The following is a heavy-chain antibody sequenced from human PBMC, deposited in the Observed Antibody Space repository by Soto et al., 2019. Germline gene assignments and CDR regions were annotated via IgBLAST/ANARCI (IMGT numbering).Heavy chain of an antibody. D-gene: IGHD4-17*01. Sequence: QISLKESGPPLVKPTQTLSLTCTFSGFSLTSTGVAVGWIRQPPGKALEWLAFIYWDDDERYNPSLEGRLTITKDTSKNQVVLTMTNMDPVDTATYYCAHRGWFDSGHPNWFNPWGQGTLVTVSS. CDR1: GFSLTSTGVA. CDR2: IYWDDDE. J-gene: IGHJ5*02. CDR3: AHRGWFDSGHPNWFNP. V-gene: IGHV2-5*02.